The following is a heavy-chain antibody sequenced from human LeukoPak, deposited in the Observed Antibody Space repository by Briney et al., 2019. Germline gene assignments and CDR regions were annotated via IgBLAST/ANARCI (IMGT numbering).Heavy chain of an antibody. CDR2: ITWNSGSK. Sequence: GGSLRLSCAASGFTFDDYAMYWVRHAPGKGLEWVSSITWNSGSKVYADSVKGRFTISRDNAKNTLYLQMNSLRAEDTAVYYCAGDLISGSGSLGYWGQGTLVTVSS. J-gene: IGHJ4*02. CDR3: AGDLISGSGSLGY. CDR1: GFTFDDYA. D-gene: IGHD3-10*01. V-gene: IGHV3-9*01.